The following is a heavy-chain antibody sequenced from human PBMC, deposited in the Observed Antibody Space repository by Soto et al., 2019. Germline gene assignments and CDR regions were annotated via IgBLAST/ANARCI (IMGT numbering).Heavy chain of an antibody. CDR2: IKSKTDGGTT. D-gene: IGHD2-2*01. J-gene: IGHJ4*01. V-gene: IGHV3-15*07. Sequence: GGSLRLSCTASGFTFSSAWINWVRQAPGKRLEWVGRIKSKTDGGTTDFAAPVKGRFAISRDDSKDMVYLQMNSLKTEDTGVYYFSTVSFFAMIVVCFVFGGHGPLVTV. CDR3: STVSFFAMIVVCFVF. CDR1: GFTFSSAW.